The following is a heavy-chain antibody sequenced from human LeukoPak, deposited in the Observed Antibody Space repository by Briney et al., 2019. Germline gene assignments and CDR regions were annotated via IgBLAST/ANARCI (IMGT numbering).Heavy chain of an antibody. J-gene: IGHJ4*02. CDR2: IYGAGAA. V-gene: IGHV3-66*02. Sequence: GGPLRLSCAASGLNVSANYMTWIRQAPGKGLEWVSLIYGAGAAYYAESVRGRFIISRDNSKNTLFLQMNSLRAEDTAVYYCVSSTGQQLIPYDYWGQGTHVAVSS. CDR3: VSSTGQQLIPYDY. CDR1: GLNVSANY. D-gene: IGHD6-13*01.